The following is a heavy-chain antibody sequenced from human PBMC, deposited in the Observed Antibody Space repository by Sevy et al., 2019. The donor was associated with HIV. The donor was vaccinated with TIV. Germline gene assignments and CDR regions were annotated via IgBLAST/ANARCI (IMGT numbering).Heavy chain of an antibody. CDR1: GFTFSSYS. CDR2: ISSSSSYI. CDR3: ARDPTYYDYIWRSYLDY. D-gene: IGHD3-16*02. V-gene: IGHV3-21*01. Sequence: GGSLRLSCAASGFTFSSYSMNWVRQAPGKGLEWVSSISSSSSYIYYADSVKGRFTISRDNAKNSLYLQMNSLRAEDTAVYYCARDPTYYDYIWRSYLDYWGQGTLVTVSS. J-gene: IGHJ4*02.